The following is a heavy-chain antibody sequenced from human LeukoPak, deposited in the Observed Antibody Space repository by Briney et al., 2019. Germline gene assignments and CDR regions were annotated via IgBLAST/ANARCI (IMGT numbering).Heavy chain of an antibody. CDR1: GGSISSSNW. D-gene: IGHD1-26*01. J-gene: IGHJ3*02. Sequence: SGTLSLTCGVSGGSISSSNWWSWVRQPPGKGLEWIGEIYHSGSTNYNPSLKSRVTILVEKSKNQFSLKLTSVTAADTAVYYCAREERWELRSAFDIWGQGTMVTVSS. CDR3: AREERWELRSAFDI. CDR2: IYHSGST. V-gene: IGHV4-4*02.